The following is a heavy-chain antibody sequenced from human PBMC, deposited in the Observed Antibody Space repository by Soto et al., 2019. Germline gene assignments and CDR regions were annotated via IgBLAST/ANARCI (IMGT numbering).Heavy chain of an antibody. D-gene: IGHD5-12*01. CDR2: ISSSSSYT. CDR3: ARDHHRYSGYDDVDY. J-gene: IGHJ4*02. Sequence: VQLVESGGGLVKPGGSLRLSCAASRFTFSDYYMSWIRQAPGKGLEWVSYISSSSSYTNYAASVKDRFTISRANAKNSLYLQMNSLRAEETAVYYCARDHHRYSGYDDVDYWGQGTLVTVSS. CDR1: RFTFSDYY. V-gene: IGHV3-11*05.